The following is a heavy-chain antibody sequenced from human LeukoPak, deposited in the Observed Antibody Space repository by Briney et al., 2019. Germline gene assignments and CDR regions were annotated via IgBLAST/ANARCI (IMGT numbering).Heavy chain of an antibody. CDR1: GYSFSNSW. D-gene: IGHD2/OR15-2a*01. CDR2: IYPGDSDT. CDR3: AKQQAWHFDP. V-gene: IGHV5-51*01. J-gene: IGHJ5*02. Sequence: PGESLKISCKGSGYSFSNSWIGWVRQMPGKGLEWMGIIYPGDSDTRYSPSFQGQVTISADKSISTAYLQWSSLKASDTAMYYCAKQQAWHFDPWGQGTLVTVSS.